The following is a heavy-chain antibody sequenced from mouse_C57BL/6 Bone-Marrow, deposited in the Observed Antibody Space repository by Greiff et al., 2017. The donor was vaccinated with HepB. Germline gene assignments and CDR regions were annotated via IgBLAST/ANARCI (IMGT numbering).Heavy chain of an antibody. CDR2: IYPGSGST. D-gene: IGHD2-2*01. Sequence: QVQLQQSGAELVKPGASVKMSCKASGYTFTSYWITWVKQRPGQGLEWIGDIYPGSGSTNYNEKFKSKATLTVDTSSSTAYMQLSSLTSEDSAVYYCANLWLRRDYAMDYWGQGTSVTVSS. CDR3: ANLWLRRDYAMDY. J-gene: IGHJ4*01. CDR1: GYTFTSYW. V-gene: IGHV1-55*01.